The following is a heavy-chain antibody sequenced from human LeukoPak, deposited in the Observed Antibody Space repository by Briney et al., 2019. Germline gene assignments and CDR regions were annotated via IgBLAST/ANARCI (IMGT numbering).Heavy chain of an antibody. CDR3: ARSPNYYGSGRGDWFEP. CDR1: GSHFASHW. CDR2: IYPGDSDT. V-gene: IGHV5-51*01. D-gene: IGHD3-10*01. Sequence: AGGSLKISCQGSGSHFASHWIGWARQLPGKGLEGMGIIYPGDSDTRYSPSFQGQLTISADKSINTAYLQWSSLKASDTAMYFCARSPNYYGSGRGDWFEPWGQGTLVTVSS. J-gene: IGHJ5*02.